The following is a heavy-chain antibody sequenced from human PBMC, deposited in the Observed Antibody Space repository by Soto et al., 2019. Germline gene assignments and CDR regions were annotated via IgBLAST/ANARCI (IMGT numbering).Heavy chain of an antibody. D-gene: IGHD2-8*01. V-gene: IGHV3-23*01. CDR1: AFIFSNYD. J-gene: IGHJ4*02. Sequence: PGGSLRLSCAASAFIFSNYDMNWVRQAPGKGLEWVSAISGSGVSTYYADSVKGRFTISRDNSKKTLYLQMNSLRAEDTAVYYCAKDGPVSTFDYWGQGTLVTVSS. CDR2: ISGSGVST. CDR3: AKDGPVSTFDY.